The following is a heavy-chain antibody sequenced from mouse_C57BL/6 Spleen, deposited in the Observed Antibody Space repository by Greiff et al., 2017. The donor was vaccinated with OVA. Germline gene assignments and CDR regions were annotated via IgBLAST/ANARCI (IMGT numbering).Heavy chain of an antibody. D-gene: IGHD2-4*01. CDR2: ISSGSSTI. Sequence: EVQVVESGGGLVKPGGSLKLSCAASGFTFSDYGMHWVRQAPEKGLEWVAYISSGSSTIYYADTVKGRVTISRDNAKNTLFLQMTSLRSEDTAMYYCASDDYGTMDYWGQGTSVTVSS. J-gene: IGHJ4*01. CDR1: GFTFSDYG. CDR3: ASDDYGTMDY. V-gene: IGHV5-17*01.